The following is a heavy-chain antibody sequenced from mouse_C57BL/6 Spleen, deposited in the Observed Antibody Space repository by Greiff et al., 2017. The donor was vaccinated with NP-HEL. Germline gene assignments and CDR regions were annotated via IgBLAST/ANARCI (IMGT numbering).Heavy chain of an antibody. J-gene: IGHJ1*03. CDR2: IYPGAGEP. Sequence: QVQLKESGPELVKPGASVKISCKASGYAFSSSWMNWVKQRPGKGLEWIGRIYPGAGEPNYNGQFKGTATLTADKSSSTAYSQLSSLTSEDSAVYFCARWYYGKGYFDVWGTGTTVTVSS. D-gene: IGHD1-2*01. CDR3: ARWYYGKGYFDV. V-gene: IGHV1-82*01. CDR1: GYAFSSSW.